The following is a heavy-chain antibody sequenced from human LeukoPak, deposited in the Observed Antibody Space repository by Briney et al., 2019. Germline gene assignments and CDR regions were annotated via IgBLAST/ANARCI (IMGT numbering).Heavy chain of an antibody. V-gene: IGHV3-7*03. J-gene: IGHJ6*02. CDR3: ARNNGMDV. Sequence: QPGGSLRLSCAASGFALSSHWMTWVRQVPGRGPEWVANVNRDGSETYYLDSVKGRFTISKDNVKNSLYLQMNSLRAEDTALYHCARNNGMDVWGQGTTVIVSS. CDR1: GFALSSHW. CDR2: VNRDGSET.